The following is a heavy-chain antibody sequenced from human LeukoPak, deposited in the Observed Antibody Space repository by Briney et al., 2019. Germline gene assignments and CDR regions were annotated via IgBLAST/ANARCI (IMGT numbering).Heavy chain of an antibody. J-gene: IGHJ4*02. V-gene: IGHV3-30*03. CDR3: ASSYCGGTLCYDHY. Sequence: RGSLRLSCAASGFTFSRCGMHWVRQAPGKGLEWVAGISYDGSNKYYADSVKGRFTISRDNSKNTLYLQMNSLRAEDTAVYYCASSYCGGTLCYDHYWGQGTLVTVSS. CDR1: GFTFSRCG. CDR2: ISYDGSNK. D-gene: IGHD2-21*01.